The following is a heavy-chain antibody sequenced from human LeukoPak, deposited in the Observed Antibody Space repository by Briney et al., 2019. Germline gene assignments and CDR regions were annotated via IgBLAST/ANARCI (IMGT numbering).Heavy chain of an antibody. Sequence: GASVKVSCKASGGTFSSYAISWVRQAPGQGLEWMGWINPNSGGTNYAQKFQGWVTMTRDTSISTAYMELSRLRSDDTAVYYCARAPPYSGYDLYFDYWGQGTLVTVSS. V-gene: IGHV1-2*04. CDR3: ARAPPYSGYDLYFDY. D-gene: IGHD5-12*01. J-gene: IGHJ4*02. CDR2: INPNSGGT. CDR1: GGTFSSYA.